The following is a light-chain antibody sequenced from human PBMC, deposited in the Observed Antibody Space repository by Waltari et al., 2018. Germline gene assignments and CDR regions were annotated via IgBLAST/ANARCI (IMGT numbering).Light chain of an antibody. CDR1: SSDVVGYDY. CDR2: DVS. Sequence: QSALTQPASVSGSPGHSITISCTGTSSDVVGYDYVSWYQQHPGKAPKLMIYDVSNRPSVVSNRFSGSKSGNTASLTISGLQAEDEADYYCNSYTSSSTLVFGGGTKLTVL. V-gene: IGLV2-14*03. CDR3: NSYTSSSTLV. J-gene: IGLJ2*01.